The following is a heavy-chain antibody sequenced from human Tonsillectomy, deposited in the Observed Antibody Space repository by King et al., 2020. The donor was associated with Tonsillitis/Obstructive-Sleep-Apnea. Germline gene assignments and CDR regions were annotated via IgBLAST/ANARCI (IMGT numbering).Heavy chain of an antibody. CDR2: IIGSGRSK. J-gene: IGHJ4*02. D-gene: IGHD2-2*01. CDR1: GFTFCSYS. V-gene: IGHV3-23*04. CDR3: AKDVEPAAMPIGLGFNS. Sequence: QLVQSGGGLVQPGGSLRLSCAASGFTFCSYSMSWVRKAPGKGLEWVAGIIGSGRSKYYAGSVKGRFTLSRDNTKNTLYMQMNSLRVEDTAVYYCAKDVEPAAMPIGLGFNSWGQGTLVTVSS.